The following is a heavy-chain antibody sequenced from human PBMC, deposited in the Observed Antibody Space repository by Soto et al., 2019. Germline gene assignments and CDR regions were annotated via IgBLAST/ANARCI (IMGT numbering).Heavy chain of an antibody. CDR2: IIPIFGTA. CDR1: GGTFSSYA. CDR3: ASESSTSSITGYYYYGMDV. Sequence: SSVKVSCKASGGTFSSYAISWVRQAPGQGLEWMGGIIPIFGTANYAQKFQGRVTITADESTSTAYMELSSLRSEDTAVYYCASESSTSSITGYYYYGMDVWGQGTTVTVSS. J-gene: IGHJ6*02. V-gene: IGHV1-69*13. D-gene: IGHD2-2*01.